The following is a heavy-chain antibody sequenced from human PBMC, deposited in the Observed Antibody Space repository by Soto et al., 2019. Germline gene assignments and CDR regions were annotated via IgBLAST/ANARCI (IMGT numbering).Heavy chain of an antibody. CDR1: GFTFSRDG. CDR3: AKERAATTAFDY. J-gene: IGHJ4*02. V-gene: IGHV3-23*01. Sequence: GSLRLSCAASGFTFSRDGMSWVRQAPGKGLEWVSLITDNGGSTYYADSVKGRFTISRDNTKNTLFLQMNSLRAEDTAVYYCAKERAATTAFDYWGQGALVTVSS. CDR2: ITDNGGST. D-gene: IGHD5-12*01.